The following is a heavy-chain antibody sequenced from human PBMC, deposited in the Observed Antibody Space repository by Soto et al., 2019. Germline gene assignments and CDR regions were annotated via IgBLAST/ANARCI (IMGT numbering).Heavy chain of an antibody. CDR1: TGYFSDYF. Sequence: SETLSLTCGVYTGYFSDYFWNWIRQPPGKGLEWIGEIKESGFATYNPSLKRRVTMSVDTANNQFSLKVTSVTAADTAVYYCARGKSSGPLYYFDTWGQGTLVTVSS. J-gene: IGHJ4*02. V-gene: IGHV4-34*01. CDR2: IKESGFA. D-gene: IGHD6-19*01. CDR3: ARGKSSGPLYYFDT.